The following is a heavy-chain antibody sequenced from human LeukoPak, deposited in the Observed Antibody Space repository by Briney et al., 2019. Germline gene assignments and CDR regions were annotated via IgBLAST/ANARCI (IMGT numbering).Heavy chain of an antibody. CDR1: GFTFSTHW. CDR2: INHGGNKI. Sequence: GGSLRLSWVASGFTFSTHWRNWVRQAPGKGLEWVASINHGGNKIYYLDSVKGRFTISRDNAKNTVFLQMNSLRAEDTAIYYCARDKSTYYTTDYWGQGTLVTVSS. CDR3: ARDKSTYYTTDY. V-gene: IGHV3-7*03. D-gene: IGHD3-3*01. J-gene: IGHJ4*02.